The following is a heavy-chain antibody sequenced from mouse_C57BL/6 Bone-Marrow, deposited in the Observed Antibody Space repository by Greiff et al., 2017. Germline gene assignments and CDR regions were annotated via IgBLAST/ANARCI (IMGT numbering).Heavy chain of an antibody. CDR2: IYPGSGST. D-gene: IGHD1-1*01. V-gene: IGHV1-55*01. Sequence: QVQLQQPGAELVKPGASVKMSCKASGYTFTSYWITWVKQRPGQGLEWIGDIYPGSGSTNYNEKFKSKATLTVDTSSSTAYMQLSSLTSEDSAVYYCAREGGRPTVVDYGGQGTTLTVSS. CDR1: GYTFTSYW. J-gene: IGHJ2*01. CDR3: AREGGRPTVVDY.